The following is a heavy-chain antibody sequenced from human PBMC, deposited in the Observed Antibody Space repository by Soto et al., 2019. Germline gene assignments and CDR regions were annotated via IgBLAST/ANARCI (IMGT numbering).Heavy chain of an antibody. CDR3: ARGRSLGRFVARAPLGN. V-gene: IGHV1-8*01. Sequence: QVQLVQSGAEVKKPGASMKVSCKASGYSFTTYDINWVRQATGQGLVWMGWMNPNSGNTGYVQKFQGRVTMTRNTSIITAYMELSSLSSDDTAVYYCARGRSLGRFVARAPLGNWGQGTLVTVSS. J-gene: IGHJ4*02. CDR2: MNPNSGNT. D-gene: IGHD7-27*01. CDR1: GYSFTTYD.